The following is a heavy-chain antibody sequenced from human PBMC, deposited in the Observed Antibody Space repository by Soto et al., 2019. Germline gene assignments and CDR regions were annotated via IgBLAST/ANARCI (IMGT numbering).Heavy chain of an antibody. CDR2: INSYGSST. CDR1: GFTFSRYW. D-gene: IGHD2-8*02. J-gene: IGHJ6*02. V-gene: IGHV3-74*01. CDR3: ATHYAYAEGYCWYGMDV. Sequence: EVQLVESGGGLVLPGGSLRLSCAASGFTFSRYWMHWVRQAPGKGLVWGSRINSYGSSTHYADSVKGRFTISRDNAKNTLFLQMNSLRAEDTAVYYCATHYAYAEGYCWYGMDVWGQGTTVTVSS.